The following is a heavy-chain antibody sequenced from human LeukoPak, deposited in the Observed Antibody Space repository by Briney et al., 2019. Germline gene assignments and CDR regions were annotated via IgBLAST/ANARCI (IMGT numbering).Heavy chain of an antibody. J-gene: IGHJ5*01. CDR3: AKGGVKSGWYDS. CDR2: ISDSGGST. Sequence: GGSLSLSWAAAGLTFSNYARSWVRQAPGKGLEWVSGISDSGGSTYYADSVKGRFIISRDNSKNTLYLQMNSLRAEDTAVYYCAKGGVKSGWYDSWGQGTLVTVSS. V-gene: IGHV3-23*01. D-gene: IGHD3-3*01. CDR1: GLTFSNYA.